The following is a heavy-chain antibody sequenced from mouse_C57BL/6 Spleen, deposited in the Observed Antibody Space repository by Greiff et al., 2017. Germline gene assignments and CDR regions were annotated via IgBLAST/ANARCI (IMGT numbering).Heavy chain of an antibody. Sequence: QVQLQQSGAELARPGASVKLSCKASGYTFTSYGISWVKQRTGQGLEWIGEIYPRSGNTYYNEKFKGKATLTADKSSSTAYMELRSLTSEDSAVYFCARSPGVPYWYFDVWGTGTTVTVSS. CDR1: GYTFTSYG. V-gene: IGHV1-81*01. CDR3: ARSPGVPYWYFDV. J-gene: IGHJ1*03. CDR2: IYPRSGNT.